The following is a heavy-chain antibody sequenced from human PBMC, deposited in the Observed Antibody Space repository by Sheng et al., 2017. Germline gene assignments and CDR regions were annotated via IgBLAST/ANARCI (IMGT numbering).Heavy chain of an antibody. Sequence: GAEVKKPGASVKVSCKASGYTFTSYGISWVRQAPGQGLEWMGWISAYNGNTNYAQKLQGRVTVTTDTSTSTAYMELRSLRSDDTAVYYCARLRPIAYLVGYSDEWGQGTLVIVSS. D-gene: IGHD2-21*01. CDR2: ISAYNGNT. V-gene: IGHV1-18*01. J-gene: IGHJ4*02. CDR3: ARLRPIAYLVGYSDE. CDR1: GYTFTSYG.